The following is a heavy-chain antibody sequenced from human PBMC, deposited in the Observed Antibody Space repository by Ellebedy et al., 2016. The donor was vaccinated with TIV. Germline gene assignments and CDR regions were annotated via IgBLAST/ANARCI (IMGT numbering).Heavy chain of an antibody. CDR2: ISYDGRNI. Sequence: GESLKISCAASGFNFASYGMHWVRQAPGKGLEWMAVISYDGRNIYYVDSVKGRFTISRDNSKNTLYLQMNSLRPEDTAMYYCALLILGDVFDLWGHGTMVTVSS. CDR1: GFNFASYG. D-gene: IGHD2/OR15-2a*01. J-gene: IGHJ3*01. V-gene: IGHV3-30*03. CDR3: ALLILGDVFDL.